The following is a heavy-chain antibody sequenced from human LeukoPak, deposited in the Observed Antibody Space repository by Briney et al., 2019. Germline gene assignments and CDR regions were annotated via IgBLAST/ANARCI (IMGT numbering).Heavy chain of an antibody. CDR1: GYTFTSYG. CDR3: ARDGRAYYGSGSYYSYY. D-gene: IGHD3-10*01. J-gene: IGHJ4*02. V-gene: IGHV1-18*01. Sequence: ASVKVSCKASGYTFTSYGISWVRQAPGQGLEWMGWISAYNGNTNYAQKLQGRVTMTTDTSTSTAYMELRSLRSDDTAVYYCARDGRAYYGSGSYYSYYWGQGTLVTVSS. CDR2: ISAYNGNT.